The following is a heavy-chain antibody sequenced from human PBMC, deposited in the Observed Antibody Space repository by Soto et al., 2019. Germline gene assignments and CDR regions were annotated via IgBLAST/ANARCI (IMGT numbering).Heavy chain of an antibody. Sequence: TGGSLRLSCAASGFSFGSYALSWVRQAPGKGLEWVSTISRSDGKTFYADSVKGRFSISRDTSQSTLYLHMNSLRADDTAIYYCARWSYLDYWGQGTRVTVSS. CDR1: GFSFGSYA. D-gene: IGHD3-3*01. CDR2: ISRSDGKT. CDR3: ARWSYLDY. J-gene: IGHJ4*02. V-gene: IGHV3-23*01.